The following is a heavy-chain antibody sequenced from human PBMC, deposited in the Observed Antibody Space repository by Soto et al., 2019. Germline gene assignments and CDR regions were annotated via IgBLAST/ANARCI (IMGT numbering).Heavy chain of an antibody. CDR1: GDSISTDY. Sequence: PSETLSLTCTVSGDSISTDYWSWIRQSPGKGLEWIGFIYYAGSTKYNPSLNSRVTISVDTSKNQFSLTVTSVTAADTAVYYCARRIVAKETFDYWGQGTLVTVSS. V-gene: IGHV4-59*08. J-gene: IGHJ4*02. CDR2: IYYAGST. D-gene: IGHD5-12*01. CDR3: ARRIVAKETFDY.